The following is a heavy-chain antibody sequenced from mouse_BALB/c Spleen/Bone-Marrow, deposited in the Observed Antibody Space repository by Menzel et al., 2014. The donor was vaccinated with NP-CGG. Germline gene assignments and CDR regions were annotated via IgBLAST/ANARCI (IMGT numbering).Heavy chain of an antibody. J-gene: IGHJ4*01. CDR1: GYTFTSYW. CDR3: TRPPIYYAMDY. Sequence: QVQLQQSGAELVKPGASVKLSCKASGYTFTSYWMHWVKLRPGQGFEWIGEINPSNSGINYNEKLKEKSTLTVDKSASKAYMQHSSLTSEGAAVYYCTRPPIYYAMDYWGQGTSVTVSS. V-gene: IGHV1S81*02. CDR2: INPSNSGI.